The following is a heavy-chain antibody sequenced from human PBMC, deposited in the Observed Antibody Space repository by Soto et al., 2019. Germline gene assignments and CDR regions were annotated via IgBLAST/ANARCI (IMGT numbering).Heavy chain of an antibody. CDR1: GFTFSSYA. J-gene: IGHJ4*02. V-gene: IGHV3-23*01. CDR2: VSGSGGTT. Sequence: EVQLLESGGGLVQPGGSLRLSCAASGFTFSSYAMSWVRQAPGKGLDWVSTVSGSGGTTYYADSVRGRFTISRDTSKNTLYLQMNSLRAEDTAVYYCAKFQEDGASSRAFYFDYWGQGTLVTVSS. CDR3: AKFQEDGASSRAFYFDY.